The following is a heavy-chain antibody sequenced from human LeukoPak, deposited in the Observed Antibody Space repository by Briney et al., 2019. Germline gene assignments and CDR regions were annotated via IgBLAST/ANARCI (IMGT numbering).Heavy chain of an antibody. J-gene: IGHJ4*02. CDR1: GGSISTYY. D-gene: IGHD2/OR15-2a*01. V-gene: IGHV4-59*01. CDR2: IYYSGST. Sequence: SETLSLTCTVSGGSISTYYWSWIRQPPGKGLEWIGYIYYSGSTNYNPSLNSLVTISVDTSKNQFSLKLSSVTAADTAVYYCARGATSLSYFDSRGQGTLVTVSS. CDR3: ARGATSLSYFDS.